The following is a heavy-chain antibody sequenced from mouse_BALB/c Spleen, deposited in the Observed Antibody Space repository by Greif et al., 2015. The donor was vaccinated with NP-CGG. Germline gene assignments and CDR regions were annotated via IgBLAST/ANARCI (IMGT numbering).Heavy chain of an antibody. CDR2: TYPGSGNT. V-gene: IGHV1-84*02. Sequence: QVQLQHSGPELVKPGASVKISCKASGYTFTDYYINWVKQKPGQGLEWIGWTYPGSGNTKYNEKFRGRATLTVDTSSSTAYMQFSSLTSEDTAVYFCARRNGTEAVDYWGQGTSVTVSS. J-gene: IGHJ4*01. CDR3: ARRNGTEAVDY. D-gene: IGHD4-1*01. CDR1: GYTFTDYY.